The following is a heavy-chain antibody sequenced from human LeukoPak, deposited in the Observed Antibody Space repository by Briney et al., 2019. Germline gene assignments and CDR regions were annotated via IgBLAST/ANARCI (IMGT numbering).Heavy chain of an antibody. CDR1: GGSISRYY. CDR3: ARRDSSGWRYYFDY. V-gene: IGHV4-4*09. CDR2: IYTSGST. J-gene: IGHJ4*02. Sequence: SETLSLTCTVSGGSISRYYWSWIRQPPGKGLEWIGYIYTSGSTNYNPSLKGRVTISVDTSKNQFSLKLSSVTAADTAVYYCARRDSSGWRYYFDYWGQGTLVTVSS. D-gene: IGHD6-19*01.